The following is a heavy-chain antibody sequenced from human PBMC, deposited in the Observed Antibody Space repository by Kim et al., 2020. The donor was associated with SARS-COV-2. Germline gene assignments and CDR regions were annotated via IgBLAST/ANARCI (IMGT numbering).Heavy chain of an antibody. V-gene: IGHV3-30*01. D-gene: IGHD2-15*01. J-gene: IGHJ3*02. CDR3: ARVPLRYCSGGSCYPDAFDI. Sequence: GRFTISRDNSKNTLYLKMNSLRAEDTAVYYCARVPLRYCSGGSCYPDAFDIWGQGTMVTVSS.